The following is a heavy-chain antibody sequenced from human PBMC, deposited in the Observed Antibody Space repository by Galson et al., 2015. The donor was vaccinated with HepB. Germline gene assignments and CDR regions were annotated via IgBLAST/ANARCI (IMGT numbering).Heavy chain of an antibody. CDR2: INPNSGGT. CDR3: ARAGIVVVVAATVGQANWFDP. J-gene: IGHJ5*02. V-gene: IGHV1-2*06. CDR1: GYTFTGYY. D-gene: IGHD2-15*01. Sequence: SVKVSCKASGYTFTGYYMHWVRQAPGQGLEWMGRINPNSGGTNYAQKFQGRVTMTRDTSISTAYMELSRLRSDDTAVYYCARAGIVVVVAATVGQANWFDPWGQGTLVTVSS.